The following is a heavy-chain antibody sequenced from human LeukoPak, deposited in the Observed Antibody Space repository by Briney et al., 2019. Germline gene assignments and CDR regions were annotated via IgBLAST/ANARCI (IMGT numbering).Heavy chain of an antibody. D-gene: IGHD3-22*01. CDR1: GYTFTGYY. CDR3: AGVSSSGYYYCPFDY. V-gene: IGHV1-2*06. Sequence: GASVKVSCKASGYTFTGYYMHWVRQAPGQGLEWMGRINPNSGGTNYAQKFQGRVTMTRDTSISTAYMELSRLRSDDTAVYYCAGVSSSGYYYCPFDYWGQGTLVTVSS. J-gene: IGHJ4*02. CDR2: INPNSGGT.